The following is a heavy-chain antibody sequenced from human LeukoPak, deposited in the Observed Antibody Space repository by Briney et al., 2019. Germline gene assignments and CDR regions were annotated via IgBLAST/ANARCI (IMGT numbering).Heavy chain of an antibody. V-gene: IGHV3-21*01. J-gene: IGHJ6*03. CDR3: AKEESYYDILTGYNYYYMDV. D-gene: IGHD3-9*01. Sequence: GGSLRLSCAASGFTFISSDMNWVRQAPGKGLEWVSSISSSSSYIHYADSVKGRFTISRDNAKNSLYLQMNSLRAEDTAVYYCAKEESYYDILTGYNYYYMDVWGKGTTVTVSS. CDR1: GFTFISSD. CDR2: ISSSSSYI.